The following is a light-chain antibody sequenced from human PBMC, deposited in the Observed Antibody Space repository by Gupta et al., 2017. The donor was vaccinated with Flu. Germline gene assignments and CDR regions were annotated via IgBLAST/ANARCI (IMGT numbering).Light chain of an antibody. CDR2: GAS. J-gene: IGKJ1*01. CDR3: QREDRSPET. CDR1: SSNL. V-gene: IGKV3-20*01. Sequence: SSNLFACQQQNPGQAPRLLIYGASSTATGLPDRFSGSASATEFTLTISILAPEDFAVYYCQREDRSPETFGQGTKLEV.